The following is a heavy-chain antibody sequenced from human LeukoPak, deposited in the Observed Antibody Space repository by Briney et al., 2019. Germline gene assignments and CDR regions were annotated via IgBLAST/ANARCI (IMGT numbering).Heavy chain of an antibody. CDR2: ISSSSITV. J-gene: IGHJ6*03. Sequence: GGSLRLSCAASGFTFSSYSLNWVRQAPGKGLEWVSFISSSSITVYYADSVKGRFTISRDNAKNSLYLQMNSLRAEDTAVYYCARDPSVTYYYYMDVWGKGTTVTVSS. CDR3: ARDPSVTYYYYMDV. CDR1: GFTFSSYS. D-gene: IGHD4-11*01. V-gene: IGHV3-48*04.